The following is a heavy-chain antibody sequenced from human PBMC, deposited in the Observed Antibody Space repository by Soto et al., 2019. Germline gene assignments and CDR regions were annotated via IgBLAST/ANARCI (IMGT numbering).Heavy chain of an antibody. D-gene: IGHD2-2*02. V-gene: IGHV3-30*18. Sequence: QVQLVESGGGVVQPGRSLRLSCAASGFTFSSYGMHWVRQAPGKGLEWVAVISYDGSNKYYADSVKGRFTISRDNSKNTLYLQMNSLRADDTAVYYCAKDPASYCSSTSCYSPMDVWGKGTTVTVSS. CDR2: ISYDGSNK. J-gene: IGHJ6*04. CDR1: GFTFSSYG. CDR3: AKDPASYCSSTSCYSPMDV.